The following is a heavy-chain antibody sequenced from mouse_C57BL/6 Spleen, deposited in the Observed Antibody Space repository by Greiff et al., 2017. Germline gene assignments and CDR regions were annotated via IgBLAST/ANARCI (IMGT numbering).Heavy chain of an antibody. D-gene: IGHD2-4*01. CDR3: ARGVYDDDDV. CDR1: GYTFTSYG. J-gene: IGHJ1*03. CDR2: IYPRSGNT. Sequence: QVQLQQPGAELVKPGASVKLSCKASGYTFTSYGISWVKQRTGQGLEWIGEIYPRSGNTYYNEKFKGKATLTADKSSSTAYMELRSLTSEDSAVYFCARGVYDDDDVWGTGTTVTVSS. V-gene: IGHV1-81*01.